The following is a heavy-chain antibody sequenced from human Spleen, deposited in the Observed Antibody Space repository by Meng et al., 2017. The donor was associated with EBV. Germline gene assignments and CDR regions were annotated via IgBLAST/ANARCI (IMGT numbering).Heavy chain of an antibody. V-gene: IGHV4-4*02. Sequence: QLQLQESGPGLGKPSGTLSLTCAVSGGSISSSNWWSWVRQTPGKGLEWIGEIYHSGSTSYNPSLESRVTISVDKSKNQIFLKLRSVTAADTAVYYCAQRERWGLDPWGQGTLVTVSS. D-gene: IGHD3-16*01. CDR3: AQRERWGLDP. CDR1: GGSISSSNW. CDR2: IYHSGST. J-gene: IGHJ5*02.